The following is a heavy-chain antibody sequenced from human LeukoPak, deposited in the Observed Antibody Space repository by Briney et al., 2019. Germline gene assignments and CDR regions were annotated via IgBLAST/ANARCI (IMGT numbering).Heavy chain of an antibody. Sequence: SETLSLTCAVYGGSFSGYYWSWSRQPPGKGLEWIGEINHSGSTNYNPSLKSRVTMSVDTSKNQFSLKLSSVTAADTAVYYCARAVYYDILTGSLDYWGQGTLVTVSS. V-gene: IGHV4-34*01. CDR2: INHSGST. CDR1: GGSFSGYY. J-gene: IGHJ4*02. D-gene: IGHD3-9*01. CDR3: ARAVYYDILTGSLDY.